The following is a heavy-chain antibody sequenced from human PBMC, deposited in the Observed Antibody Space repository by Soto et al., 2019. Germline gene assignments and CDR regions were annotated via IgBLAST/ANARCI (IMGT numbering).Heavy chain of an antibody. Sequence: GGSLRLSCAASGFTFSSYAMNWVRQAPGKGLEWVSTISGSGGSTYYADSVKGWFTISRDNSKNTLYLQMNSLRAEDTAVHYCAARGSGGSCTGCYFDYWGQGTMVTVSS. CDR3: AARGSGGSCTGCYFDY. J-gene: IGHJ4*02. CDR2: ISGSGGST. V-gene: IGHV3-23*01. D-gene: IGHD2-15*01. CDR1: GFTFSSYA.